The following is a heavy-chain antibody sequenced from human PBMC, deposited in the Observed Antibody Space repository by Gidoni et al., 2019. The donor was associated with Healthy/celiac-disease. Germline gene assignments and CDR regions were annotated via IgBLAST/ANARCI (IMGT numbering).Heavy chain of an antibody. Sequence: QVQLQESGPGLVKPSQTLSLTCTVSGGSISSGSYYWSWIRQPAGKGLEWLGRIYTSGSTNYNPSLKSRVTMSVDTSKNQFSLKLSSVTAADTAVYYCARDGSGYYILGYMDVWGKGTTVTVSS. J-gene: IGHJ6*03. CDR3: ARDGSGYYILGYMDV. CDR1: GGSISSGSYY. CDR2: IYTSGST. V-gene: IGHV4-61*02. D-gene: IGHD3-3*01.